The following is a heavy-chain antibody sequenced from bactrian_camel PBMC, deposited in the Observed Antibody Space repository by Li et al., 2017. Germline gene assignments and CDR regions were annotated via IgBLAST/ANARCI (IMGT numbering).Heavy chain of an antibody. D-gene: IGHD5*01. CDR1: GIDFNDYS. Sequence: HVQLVESGGGLAQPGGSLRLSCAASGIDFNDYSMTWVRQAPGTGLEWVSTITPGGGNTYYADSVKGRFTISGDNAKNTVYLQMNSLKSEDTALYYCATDYGLGVFGYWGQGTQVTVS. V-gene: IGHV3S1*01. CDR3: ATDYGLGVFGY. J-gene: IGHJ6*01. CDR2: ITPGGGNT.